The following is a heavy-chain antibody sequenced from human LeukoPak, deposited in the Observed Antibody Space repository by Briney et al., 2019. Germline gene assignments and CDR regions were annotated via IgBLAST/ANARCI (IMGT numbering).Heavy chain of an antibody. V-gene: IGHV1-18*01. Sequence: ASVKVSCKASGYTFTSYGISWVRQAPGQGLEWMGWISAYNGNTNYAQKLQGRVTMTTDTSTSTAYMELRSLRSDDTAVYYCARDAVRYDSSGYYYPNDYWGQGTLVTVSS. J-gene: IGHJ4*02. D-gene: IGHD3-22*01. CDR2: ISAYNGNT. CDR3: ARDAVRYDSSGYYYPNDY. CDR1: GYTFTSYG.